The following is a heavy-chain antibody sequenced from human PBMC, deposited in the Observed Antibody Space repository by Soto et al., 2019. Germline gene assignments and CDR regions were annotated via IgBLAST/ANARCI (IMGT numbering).Heavy chain of an antibody. V-gene: IGHV3-23*01. D-gene: IGHD3-3*01. J-gene: IGHJ4*02. CDR1: GFTFSSYA. CDR2: ISGSGGST. CDR3: AKGSHAVFWSGYAFDY. Sequence: EVQLLESGGGLVQPGGSLRLSCAASGFTFSSYAMSWVRQAPGKGLEWVSAISGSGGSTYYAYSVKGRFTISRDNSKNTLYLQMNSLRAEDTAVYYCAKGSHAVFWSGYAFDYWGQGTLVTVSS.